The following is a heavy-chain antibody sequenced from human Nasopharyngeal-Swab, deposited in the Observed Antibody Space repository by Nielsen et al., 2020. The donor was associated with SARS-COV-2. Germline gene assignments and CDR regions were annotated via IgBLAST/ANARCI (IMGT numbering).Heavy chain of an antibody. CDR2: ISGSGGST. CDR3: AKAVAPSSS. D-gene: IGHD6-6*01. Sequence: GESPKISCAASGFTLSSYSMSWVRQAPGKGLEWVSAISGSGGSTYYADSVKGRFTISRDNSKNTLYLQMNSLRAEDTAVYYCAKAVAPSSSWGQGTLVTVSS. V-gene: IGHV3-23*01. CDR1: GFTLSSYS. J-gene: IGHJ5*02.